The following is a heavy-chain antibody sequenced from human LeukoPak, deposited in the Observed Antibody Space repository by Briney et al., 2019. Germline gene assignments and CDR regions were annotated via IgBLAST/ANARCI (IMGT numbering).Heavy chain of an antibody. CDR1: GYSFPKSW. CDR2: VYPDDSRT. D-gene: IGHD2/OR15-2a*01. V-gene: IGHV5-51*01. CDR3: ARADYFASHD. Sequence: GESLKISCKASGYSFPKSWIGSVRQMPGKGLEWMAIVYPDDSRTKYSPSFQGQVTISADKSINTAYLQWSSLRASDTAMYYCARADYFASHDWGPGTLVTVSS. J-gene: IGHJ4*02.